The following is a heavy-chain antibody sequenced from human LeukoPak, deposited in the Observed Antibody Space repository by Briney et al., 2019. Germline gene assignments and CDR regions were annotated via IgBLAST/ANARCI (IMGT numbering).Heavy chain of an antibody. CDR2: IYYSGST. Sequence: SETLSLTCAVYGGSFSGYYWSWIRQPPGKGLEWIGYIYYSGSTNYRPSLKSRVTISVDTSKNQVSLRLRSVTAADTAVYYCARGLRNRSSGTRFDVFDIWGQGTMVTVSS. V-gene: IGHV4-59*01. CDR3: ARGLRNRSSGTRFDVFDI. D-gene: IGHD6-6*01. CDR1: GGSFSGYY. J-gene: IGHJ3*02.